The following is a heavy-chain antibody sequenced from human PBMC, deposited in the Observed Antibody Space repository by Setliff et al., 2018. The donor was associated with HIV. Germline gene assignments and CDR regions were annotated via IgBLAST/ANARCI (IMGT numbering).Heavy chain of an antibody. CDR2: IYPGDSDS. CDR1: GYSFTDYW. D-gene: IGHD6-19*01. CDR3: VRHRSAVAGTRIGYCYYMDV. V-gene: IGHV5-51*01. Sequence: PGESLKISCKGSGYSFTDYWIGWVRQMPGKGLEYMGIIYPGDSDSKYSPSLQGQVTFSADKSISTAYLQWSSLKASDTAIYYCVRHRSAVAGTRIGYCYYMDVWGKGTTVTVSS. J-gene: IGHJ6*03.